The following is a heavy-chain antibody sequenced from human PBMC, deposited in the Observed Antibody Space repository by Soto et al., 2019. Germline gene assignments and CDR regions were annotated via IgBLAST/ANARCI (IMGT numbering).Heavy chain of an antibody. J-gene: IGHJ5*02. CDR1: GGTFSRYT. V-gene: IGHV1-69*12. Sequence: QVQLVQSGAEVKKPGSSVKVSCKASGGTFSRYTISWVRQAPGQGLESRGGIIPIFGTANNAQKFKGRVTFTAAEPSCTAYMELSSLRCDDVALYYCARESNWCDRWGQGNPLAV. CDR3: ARESNWCDR. CDR2: IIPIFGTA.